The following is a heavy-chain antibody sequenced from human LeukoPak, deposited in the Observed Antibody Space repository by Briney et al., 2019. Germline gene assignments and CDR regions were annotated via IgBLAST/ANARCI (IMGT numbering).Heavy chain of an antibody. Sequence: GGSLRLSCAASGFTFSSYAMSWVRQAPGKGLEWVSAISGSGGSTYYADSVKGRFTISRDNSKNTLYLQMNSLRAEDTAVYYCARDYLPPVVTAPPGYWGQGTLVTVSS. CDR1: GFTFSSYA. V-gene: IGHV3-23*01. CDR3: ARDYLPPVVTAPPGY. D-gene: IGHD2-21*02. J-gene: IGHJ4*02. CDR2: ISGSGGST.